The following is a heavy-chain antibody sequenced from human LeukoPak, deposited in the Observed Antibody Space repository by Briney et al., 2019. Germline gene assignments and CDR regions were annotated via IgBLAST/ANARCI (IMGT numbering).Heavy chain of an antibody. CDR1: GYTFTSYG. J-gene: IGHJ5*02. CDR3: ARGDDCSGGSCFLGFDP. D-gene: IGHD2-15*01. V-gene: IGHV1-18*01. CDR2: ISAYNGNT. Sequence: GASVTVSCTASGYTFTSYGISWVRQAPGQGLEWMGWISAYNGNTNYAQKLQGRVTMTTDTSTSTAYMELRSLRSDDTAVYYCARGDDCSGGSCFLGFDPWGQGTLVTVSS.